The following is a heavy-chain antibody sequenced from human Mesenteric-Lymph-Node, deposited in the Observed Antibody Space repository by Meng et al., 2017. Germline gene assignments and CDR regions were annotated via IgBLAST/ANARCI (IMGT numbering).Heavy chain of an antibody. CDR3: AREAGYFDL. CDR2: SWAGGSRT. CDR1: GFTFSSYG. V-gene: IGHV3-33*01. Sequence: VQLVGSGGGVVQPGRSLRLSCAASGFTFSSYGMHWVRQAPGKGLEWVAASWAGGSRTDYADSVKGRFTISRDPSKNTVYLQMDSLRADDAAVYYCAREAGYFDLWGRGTLVTVSS. J-gene: IGHJ2*01.